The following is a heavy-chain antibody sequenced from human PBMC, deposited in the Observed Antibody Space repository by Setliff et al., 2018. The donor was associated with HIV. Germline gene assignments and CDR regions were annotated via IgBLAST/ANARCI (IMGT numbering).Heavy chain of an antibody. CDR3: ARNSLRFGELSNWFDP. CDR2: MYYSGST. V-gene: IGHV4-39*07. Sequence: SETLSLTCTVSGGSISSSSYYWGWIRQPPGKGLEWIGSMYYSGSTYYNPSLKSRVTISLDTSKNQFSLKLSSVTAADTAVYYCARNSLRFGELSNWFDPWGQGTLVTSPQ. D-gene: IGHD3-16*01. J-gene: IGHJ5*02. CDR1: GGSISSSSYY.